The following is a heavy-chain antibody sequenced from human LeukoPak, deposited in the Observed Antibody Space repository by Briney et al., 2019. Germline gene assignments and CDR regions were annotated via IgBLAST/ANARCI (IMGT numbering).Heavy chain of an antibody. Sequence: PGGSLRLSCAASGFAFNNNGMHWVRQAPGKGLEWVAFIRYDGSIKYYADSVKGRFTISRDNSKNTLYLQMNSLRAEDTAVYYCARDRLYATGSYYNYWGQGTLVTVFS. CDR2: IRYDGSIK. CDR3: ARDRLYATGSYYNY. D-gene: IGHD3-10*01. J-gene: IGHJ4*02. V-gene: IGHV3-30*02. CDR1: GFAFNNNG.